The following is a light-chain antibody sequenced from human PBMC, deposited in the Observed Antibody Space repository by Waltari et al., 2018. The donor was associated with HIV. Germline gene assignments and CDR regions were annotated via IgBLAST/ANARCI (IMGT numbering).Light chain of an antibody. J-gene: IGLJ1*01. Sequence: QSALTQPASVSGSPGQSITISCTGTSSDVGNYNYISLYKQCPGKAPKLMSYDVTKRPSWVSTRFSGSKSGNPASLIISGLQAEDEADYYCCSYAGSSRNVFGTGTKVTVL. CDR1: SSDVGNYNY. CDR3: CSYAGSSRNV. CDR2: DVT. V-gene: IGLV2-23*02.